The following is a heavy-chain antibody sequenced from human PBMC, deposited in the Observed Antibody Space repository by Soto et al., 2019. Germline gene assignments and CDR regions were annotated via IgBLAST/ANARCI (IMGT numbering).Heavy chain of an antibody. V-gene: IGHV1-2*04. CDR1: GYTFTGYY. D-gene: IGHD6-13*01. Sequence: QVQLVQSGAEVKKPGASVKVSCKASGYTFTGYYLHWVRQAPGQGLEWMGRINPNSGGTKYAQKFQDWVTMTRDTPISTAYMELSRLGSDDTAVYYCTRGTGSSWTLDYWGQGTLVTVSS. CDR2: INPNSGGT. CDR3: TRGTGSSWTLDY. J-gene: IGHJ4*02.